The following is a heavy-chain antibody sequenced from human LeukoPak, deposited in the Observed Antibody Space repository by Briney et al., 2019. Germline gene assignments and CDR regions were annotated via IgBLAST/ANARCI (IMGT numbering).Heavy chain of an antibody. D-gene: IGHD3-22*01. V-gene: IGHV3-23*01. Sequence: GGSLRLSCAASGFTFSTHAMIWVRQAPGKGPEGVSCITGSGTGTYYRDSVKGRFTISRENPNDTLYLQMNSLRAEDTAVYYCVKGRDYNDASAYYIGDYWGQGTLVTVSS. J-gene: IGHJ4*02. CDR3: VKGRDYNDASAYYIGDY. CDR1: GFTFSTHA. CDR2: ITGSGTGT.